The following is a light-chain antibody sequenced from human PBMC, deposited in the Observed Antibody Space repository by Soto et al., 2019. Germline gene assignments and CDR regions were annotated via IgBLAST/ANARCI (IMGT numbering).Light chain of an antibody. CDR1: PSVSNK. Sequence: EVVMTQSPPTASLSPGERATLSCIARPSVSNKLAWYQQKPGPATRLIIYDASGRAGSVPARLSGSGSGTEFTLSISSLHSEDSAVYYCQQYNNWPPITFGQGTGLEIK. V-gene: IGKV3-15*01. CDR3: QQYNNWPPIT. CDR2: DAS. J-gene: IGKJ5*01.